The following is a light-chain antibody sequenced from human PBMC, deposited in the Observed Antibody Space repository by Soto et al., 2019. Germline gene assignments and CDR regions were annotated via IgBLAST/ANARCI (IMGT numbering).Light chain of an antibody. CDR2: SAS. CDR1: QDIRNT. J-gene: IGKJ2*01. V-gene: IGKV1-17*01. CDR3: LQHNTDPYT. Sequence: DIQMTQSPSSLSASVGDRVTITCRASQDIRNTFGWYQQKPGKAPKRLIYSASSLQSGVPSRFSGSGSVTEFTLTISGLQPEDFAAYFCLQHNTDPYTFGQGTKLEIK.